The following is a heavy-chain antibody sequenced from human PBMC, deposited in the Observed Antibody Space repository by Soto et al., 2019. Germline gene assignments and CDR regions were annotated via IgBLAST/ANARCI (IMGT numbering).Heavy chain of an antibody. D-gene: IGHD2-2*01. J-gene: IGHJ6*02. CDR1: GGTFSSYA. CDR3: PRSQGSSTSLEIYYYYYYGMDV. CDR2: IIPISETT. Sequence: QVQLVQSGAEVQKPGSSVKVSCKASGGTFSSYAISWVRQAPAQGLEWMGGIIPISETTNYAQKFQGRVTITADESKSTAYMELSSLRSEDTAVYYCPRSQGSSTSLEIYYYYYYGMDVWGQGTTVTVSS. V-gene: IGHV1-69*01.